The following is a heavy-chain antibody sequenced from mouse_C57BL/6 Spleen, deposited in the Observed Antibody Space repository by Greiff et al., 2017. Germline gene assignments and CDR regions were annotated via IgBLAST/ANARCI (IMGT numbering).Heavy chain of an antibody. CDR2: IYPRDGST. CDR1: GYTFTDHT. CDR3: SREGVWSLFDY. J-gene: IGHJ2*01. V-gene: IGHV1-78*01. D-gene: IGHD2-10*02. Sequence: QVQLQQSDAELVKPGASVKISCKVSGYTFTDHTIHWMKQRPEQGLEWIGYIYPRDGSTKYNEKFKGKATLTVYTSSSTAYMQLNSLTSEDSAVYFCSREGVWSLFDYWGQGTTLTVSS.